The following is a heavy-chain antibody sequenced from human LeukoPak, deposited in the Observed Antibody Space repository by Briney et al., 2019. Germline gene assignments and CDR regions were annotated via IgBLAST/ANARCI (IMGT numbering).Heavy chain of an antibody. Sequence: SETLSLTCTVSGGSISSYYWSWIRQPPGKGLEWIGYIYYSGSTNYNPSLKSRVTISVDTSKNQFSLKLSSVTAADTAVYYCARWSFSNYYDSSGYPTGGAFDIWGQGTMVTVSS. CDR1: GGSISSYY. CDR2: IYYSGST. CDR3: ARWSFSNYYDSSGYPTGGAFDI. J-gene: IGHJ3*02. D-gene: IGHD3-22*01. V-gene: IGHV4-59*01.